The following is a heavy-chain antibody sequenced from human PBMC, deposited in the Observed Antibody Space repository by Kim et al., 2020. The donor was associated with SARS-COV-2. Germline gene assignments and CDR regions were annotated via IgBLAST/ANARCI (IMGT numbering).Heavy chain of an antibody. CDR2: VNNGGNA. CDR3: AKDHPSSDWPAFDS. CDR1: GFTFSSRA. D-gene: IGHD6-19*01. Sequence: GGSLRLSCAASGFTFSSRAMSWVRQAPGKGPEWVASVNNGGNAYYADSVKGRFTVSRDITRDTLYLQMNSLRAEDTALYFCAKDHPSSDWPAFDSWGQGTMFTVSA. V-gene: IGHV3-23*01. J-gene: IGHJ4*02.